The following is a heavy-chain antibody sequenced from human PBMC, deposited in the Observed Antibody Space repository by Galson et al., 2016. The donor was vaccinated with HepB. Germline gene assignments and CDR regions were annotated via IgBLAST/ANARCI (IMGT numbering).Heavy chain of an antibody. J-gene: IGHJ4*02. D-gene: IGHD6-25*01. CDR3: ARDSYSSAPTKFDY. Sequence: DSVKGRFTISRDNAKNSLYVQMNSLRAEDTAVYYCARDSYSSAPTKFDYWGRGTLVTVSS. V-gene: IGHV3-21*01.